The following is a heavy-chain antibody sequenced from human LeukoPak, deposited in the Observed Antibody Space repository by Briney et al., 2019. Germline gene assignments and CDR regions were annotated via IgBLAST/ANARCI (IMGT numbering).Heavy chain of an antibody. V-gene: IGHV1-24*01. CDR3: ATGIDGYDYFFDY. J-gene: IGHJ4*02. D-gene: IGHD5-24*01. Sequence: ASVKVSCKVSGYTLTELSMHWVRQAPGKGLEWMGGFDPEDGETIYAQKFQGRVTMTEDTSTDTAYVELSSLRSEDTAVYYCATGIDGYDYFFDYWGQGTLVTVSS. CDR2: FDPEDGET. CDR1: GYTLTELS.